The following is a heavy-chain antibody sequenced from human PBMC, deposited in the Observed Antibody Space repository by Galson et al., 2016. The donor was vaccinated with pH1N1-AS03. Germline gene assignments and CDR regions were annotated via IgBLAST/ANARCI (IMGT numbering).Heavy chain of an antibody. D-gene: IGHD1-1*01. V-gene: IGHV1-18*01. CDR1: DYTFG. J-gene: IGHJ3*02. CDR2: ISTYNGNT. CDR3: GVGTSDAFDI. Sequence: SVKVSCKASDYTFGIGWVRQAPGQGLEWMGWISTYNGNTKYAQKLQGRVTMNTDTSTSTAYMELRNLRSDDTAVYYCGVGTSDAFDIWGQGTMVIVSS.